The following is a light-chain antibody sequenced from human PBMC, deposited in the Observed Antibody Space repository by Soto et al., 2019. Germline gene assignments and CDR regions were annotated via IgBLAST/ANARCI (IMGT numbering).Light chain of an antibody. CDR2: DVS. J-gene: IGLJ3*02. CDR1: SSDVGTYNY. CDR3: ISYAGSSIWV. Sequence: QSALTQPPSASGSPGQSVTISCTGTSSDVGTYNYVSWYQQNPGKAPKLMIYDVSKRPSGVPDRFSGSKSGNPASLTVSGLQAEDEADYYCISYAGSSIWVFGGGTKLTVL. V-gene: IGLV2-8*01.